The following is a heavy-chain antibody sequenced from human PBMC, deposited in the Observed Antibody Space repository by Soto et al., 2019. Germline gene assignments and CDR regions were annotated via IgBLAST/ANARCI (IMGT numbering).Heavy chain of an antibody. Sequence: GGSLRLSCAASGFTFSSYAMSWVRQAPGKGLEWVSAISGSGGSTYYADSVKGRFTISRDNSKNTLYLQMNSLRAEDTAVYYCAKDPSWIQLWPTGYRGQGTLVTVSS. D-gene: IGHD5-18*01. J-gene: IGHJ4*02. CDR3: AKDPSWIQLWPTGY. CDR1: GFTFSSYA. CDR2: ISGSGGST. V-gene: IGHV3-23*01.